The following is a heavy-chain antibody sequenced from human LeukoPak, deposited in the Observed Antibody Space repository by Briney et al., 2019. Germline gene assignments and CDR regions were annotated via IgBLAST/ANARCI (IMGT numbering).Heavy chain of an antibody. J-gene: IGHJ5*02. CDR3: ARRPIAAAANNWFDP. CDR2: IYYSGST. D-gene: IGHD6-13*01. CDR1: GGSIGSSSYY. V-gene: IGHV4-39*01. Sequence: PSETLSLTCTVSGGSIGSSSYYWGWIRQPPGKGLEWIGSIYYSGSTYYNPSLKSRVTISVDTSKNQFSLKLSSVTAADTAVYYCARRPIAAAANNWFDPWGQGTLVTVSS.